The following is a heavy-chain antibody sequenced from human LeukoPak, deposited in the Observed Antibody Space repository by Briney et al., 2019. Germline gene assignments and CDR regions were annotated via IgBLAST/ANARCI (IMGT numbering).Heavy chain of an antibody. CDR1: GGTFSSYA. CDR2: IIPIFGTA. CDR3: AREGADFWSGYYFDY. V-gene: IGHV1-69*05. D-gene: IGHD3-3*01. J-gene: IGHJ4*02. Sequence: SSVKVSCKASGGTFSSYAISWVRQAPGQGLEWMGVIIPIFGTANYAQKFQGRVTITTDESTSTAYMELSSLRSEDTAVYYCAREGADFWSGYYFDYWGQGTLVTVSS.